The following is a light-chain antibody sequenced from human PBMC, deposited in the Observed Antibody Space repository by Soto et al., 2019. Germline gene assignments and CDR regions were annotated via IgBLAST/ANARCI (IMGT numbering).Light chain of an antibody. CDR2: DVS. V-gene: IGLV2-14*01. CDR1: SGDVGGYDF. Sequence: QSALTQPASVSGSPGQSITISCTGTSGDVGGYDFVSWYQQHPGRAPKLLIWDVSNRPSGVSYRFSASKSGNTASLTISGLPTDDEADYYCSSYTSSRSLVFGTGTKLTVL. J-gene: IGLJ1*01. CDR3: SSYTSSRSLV.